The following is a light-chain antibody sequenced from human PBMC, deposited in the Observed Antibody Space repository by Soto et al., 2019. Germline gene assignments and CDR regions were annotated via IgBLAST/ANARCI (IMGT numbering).Light chain of an antibody. CDR1: QAIGND. V-gene: IGKV1-33*01. CDR2: DAY. Sequence: SITRRASQAIGNDLNWYQQKPGKAPRLLLYDAYSLETGVQSRFSGSGSGTDFTFTISSLQPEDIATYYCQHYDHLPITFGQGTRLEIK. J-gene: IGKJ5*01. CDR3: QHYDHLPIT.